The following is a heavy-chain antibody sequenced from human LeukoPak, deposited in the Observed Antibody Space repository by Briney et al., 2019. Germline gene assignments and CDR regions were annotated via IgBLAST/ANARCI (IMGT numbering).Heavy chain of an antibody. CDR2: IKSDGSST. CDR3: SGSYQGHY. Sequence: GGSLRLSCAVSGFTFSSFGMNWVRQAPGKGLVWVSRIKSDGSSTSYADSVKGRFTISRDNAKNTLYLQMNSLRAEDTAVYYCSGSYQGHYWGQGTLVTVSS. J-gene: IGHJ4*02. V-gene: IGHV3-74*01. D-gene: IGHD3-10*01. CDR1: GFTFSSFG.